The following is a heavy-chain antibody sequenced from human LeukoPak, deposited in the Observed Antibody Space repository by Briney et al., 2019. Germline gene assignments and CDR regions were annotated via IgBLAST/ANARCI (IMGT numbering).Heavy chain of an antibody. D-gene: IGHD3-22*01. V-gene: IGHV4-38-2*02. Sequence: SETLSLTCTISGYSISSGYYWGWIRQPPGKGLEWIGSRYHRGSTYYNPSLKSRVAISVDTSKNHFSLNLTSVTAADTAVYYCAQFDSGGYYSTYWGQGTLVTVSS. CDR1: GYSISSGYY. J-gene: IGHJ4*02. CDR3: AQFDSGGYYSTY. CDR2: RYHRGST.